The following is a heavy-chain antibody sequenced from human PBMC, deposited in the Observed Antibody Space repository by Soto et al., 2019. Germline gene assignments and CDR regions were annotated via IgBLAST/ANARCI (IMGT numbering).Heavy chain of an antibody. CDR3: AKENGYSSSWFEFDY. Sequence: PVGSLRLSCAASGFTFSSYAMSWVRQAPGKGLEWVSVISGSGGSTYYADSVKGRFTISRDNSKNTLYLQMNSLRAEDTAVYYCAKENGYSSSWFEFDYWGQGTLVTVSS. J-gene: IGHJ4*02. CDR2: ISGSGGST. V-gene: IGHV3-23*01. D-gene: IGHD6-13*01. CDR1: GFTFSSYA.